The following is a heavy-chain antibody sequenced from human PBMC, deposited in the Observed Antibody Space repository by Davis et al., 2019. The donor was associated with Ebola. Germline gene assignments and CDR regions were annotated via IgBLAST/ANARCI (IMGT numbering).Heavy chain of an antibody. CDR3: ARDLWSYYDGMDV. CDR2: IYYSGST. CDR1: AGSISTYY. Sequence: SETLSLTCTVSAGSISTYYWSWIPQPPGKGLEWIAYIYYSGSTNYNPSLKSRVTISVDTSKSQFSLKLSSVTAADTAVYYCARDLWSYYDGMDVWGKGTTVTVSS. J-gene: IGHJ6*04. D-gene: IGHD3-10*01. V-gene: IGHV4-59*01.